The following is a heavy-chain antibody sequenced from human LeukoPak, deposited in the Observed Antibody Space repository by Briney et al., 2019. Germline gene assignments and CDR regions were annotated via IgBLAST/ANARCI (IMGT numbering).Heavy chain of an antibody. V-gene: IGHV3-33*03. CDR1: GITFKTYG. CDR3: AGSWGEGWFAP. J-gene: IGHJ5*02. D-gene: IGHD6-13*01. Sequence: PAGRSLRLSCVASGITFKTYGMHWVRQAPGKGLEWVAVIWRDGSKKHYIDSVKGRFTVSRDDSGNTLYLEMNDLRLEDTAVYYCAGSWGEGWFAPWGQGTQVTVSA. CDR2: IWRDGSKK.